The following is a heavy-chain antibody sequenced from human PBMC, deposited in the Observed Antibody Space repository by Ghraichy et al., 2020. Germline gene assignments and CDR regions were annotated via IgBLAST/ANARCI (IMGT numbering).Heavy chain of an antibody. Sequence: SQTLSLTCTVSGGSISSYYWSWIRQPPGKGLEWIGYIYYSGSTNYNPSLKSRVTISVDTSKNQFSLKLSSVTAADTAVYYCARFYVGGTRVFDYWGQGTLVTVSS. V-gene: IGHV4-59*01. CDR2: IYYSGST. CDR3: ARFYVGGTRVFDY. D-gene: IGHD4-17*01. CDR1: GGSISSYY. J-gene: IGHJ4*02.